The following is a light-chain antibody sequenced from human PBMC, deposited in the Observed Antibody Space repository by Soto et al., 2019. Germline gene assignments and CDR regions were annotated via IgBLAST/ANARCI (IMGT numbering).Light chain of an antibody. Sequence: QSALTQPRSVSGSPGQSVTISCTGTSSDVGGYNFVSWYQHRPGKAPELMIYAVSNRPSGVSNRFSGSKSGNTASLTITGLQAEDEADYYCCSYTSYSPYVFGTGTKVTVL. V-gene: IGLV2-14*01. CDR3: CSYTSYSPYV. CDR1: SSDVGGYNF. CDR2: AVS. J-gene: IGLJ1*01.